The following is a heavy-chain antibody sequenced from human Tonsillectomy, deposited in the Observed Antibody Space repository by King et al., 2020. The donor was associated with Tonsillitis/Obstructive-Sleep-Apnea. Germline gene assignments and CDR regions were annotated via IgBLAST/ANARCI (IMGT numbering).Heavy chain of an antibody. D-gene: IGHD3-22*01. J-gene: IGHJ1*01. CDR1: GYTFTNYD. Sequence: QLVQSGAEVKKPGASVKVSCKASGYTFTNYDITWARQAPGQGLEWMGWSRPYNGDTNYAQKLQGRVTMTSDTSTSTAYMELRSLRSDDTAVYYCSRDYYARSGYYHGYFQHWGQGTLVTVSS. CDR3: SRDYYARSGYYHGYFQH. CDR2: SRPYNGDT. V-gene: IGHV1-18*01.